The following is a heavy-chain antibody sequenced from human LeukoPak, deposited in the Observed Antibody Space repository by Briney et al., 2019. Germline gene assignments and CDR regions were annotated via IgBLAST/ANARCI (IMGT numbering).Heavy chain of an antibody. Sequence: GGSLRLSCAASGFTFSSYEMNWVRQAPGKGLEWVSFISGGGSTIYYADSVKGRFTISRDNAKNSLYLQMNSLRAEDTAVYYCARGPYIQLGYFDFWGQGTLVTVSS. V-gene: IGHV3-48*03. J-gene: IGHJ4*02. D-gene: IGHD5-18*01. CDR3: ARGPYIQLGYFDF. CDR2: ISGGGSTI. CDR1: GFTFSSYE.